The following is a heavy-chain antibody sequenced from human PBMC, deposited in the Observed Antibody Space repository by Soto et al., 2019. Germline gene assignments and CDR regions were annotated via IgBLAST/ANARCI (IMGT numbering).Heavy chain of an antibody. Sequence: QVQLVQSGAEVKKPGASVKVSCKASGYTFINYDINWVRQATGQGLEWVGWMNPDSGNTGYAQNFQGRVTMTGNTPISSVSMELSSLTSEDTAVYFCARRRGSNGWFDLWGQGTLVTVSS. V-gene: IGHV1-8*01. CDR1: GYTFINYD. CDR2: MNPDSGNT. J-gene: IGHJ5*02. D-gene: IGHD2-8*01. CDR3: ARRRGSNGWFDL.